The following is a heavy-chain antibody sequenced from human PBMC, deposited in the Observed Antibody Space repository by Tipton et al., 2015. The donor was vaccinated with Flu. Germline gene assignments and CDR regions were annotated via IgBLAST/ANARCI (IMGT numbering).Heavy chain of an antibody. V-gene: IGHV4-61*02. CDR3: ARIYYYGSGDYYLDS. Sequence: TLSLTCTVSGDSISSGSYYWSWIRQPAGKGLEWIGRIYTTGSTNYNPSLKGRVTISADTSKNKFSLELRSVTAADTAVYYCARIYYYGSGDYYLDSWGQRTLVTVSS. D-gene: IGHD3-10*01. CDR2: IYTTGST. J-gene: IGHJ4*02. CDR1: GDSISSGSYY.